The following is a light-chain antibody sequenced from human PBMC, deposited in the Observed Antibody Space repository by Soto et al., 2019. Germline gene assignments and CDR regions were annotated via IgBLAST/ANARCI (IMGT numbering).Light chain of an antibody. J-gene: IGLJ1*01. CDR2: DVT. V-gene: IGLV2-14*01. CDR3: SSYTRSSTLYV. Sequence: QSALTQPASVSGSPGQSITISCTGTSSDVGDNNYVSWYQQHPGKAPKLMIYDVTHRPSGISNRLSGSKSGNTASLTISGLQAEDEADYYCSSYTRSSTLYVFGTGTKLTVL. CDR1: SSDVGDNNY.